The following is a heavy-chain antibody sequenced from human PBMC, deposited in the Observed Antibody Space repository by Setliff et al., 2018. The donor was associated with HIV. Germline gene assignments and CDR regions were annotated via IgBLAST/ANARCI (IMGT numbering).Heavy chain of an antibody. Sequence: SETLSLTCSVSGGSINRGTYYWTWIRQSAGKGLEWIGHIYITGDTDYNPSLKSRVTISVDTSKNQFSLKLSAVTAADTAVYYCARDHVFGSRTGFDPWGPGILVTVSS. CDR1: GGSINRGTYY. D-gene: IGHD3-10*01. V-gene: IGHV4-61*09. CDR2: IYITGDT. CDR3: ARDHVFGSRTGFDP. J-gene: IGHJ5*02.